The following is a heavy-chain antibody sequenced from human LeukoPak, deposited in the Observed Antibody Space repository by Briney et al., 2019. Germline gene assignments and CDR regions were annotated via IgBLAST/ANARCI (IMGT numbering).Heavy chain of an antibody. V-gene: IGHV3-30*04. CDR2: ISYDGSNK. D-gene: IGHD3-10*01. Sequence: PGGSLRLSCAASGFIFSSYAMHWVRQAPGKGLEWVAVISYDGSNKYYADSVKGRFTISRDNAKNSLYLQMNSLRAEDTALYYCARVGGSGSYYYYYYYYMDVWGKGTTVTVSS. CDR1: GFIFSSYA. J-gene: IGHJ6*03. CDR3: ARVGGSGSYYYYYYYYMDV.